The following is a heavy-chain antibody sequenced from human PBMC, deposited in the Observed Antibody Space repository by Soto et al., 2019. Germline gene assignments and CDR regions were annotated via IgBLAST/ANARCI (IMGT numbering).Heavy chain of an antibody. V-gene: IGHV1-69*13. D-gene: IGHD3-3*01. CDR2: IIPTFGTA. CDR1: GGTFSSYA. J-gene: IGHJ3*02. Sequence: GASVKVSCKASGGTFSSYAIIWARQAPGQGLEWMGGIIPTFGTANYAQKFQGRVTITADESTSTAYMELSSLRSEDTAVYYCASVSAKNYDFWSGYRPYDAFDIWGQGTMVTVSS. CDR3: ASVSAKNYDFWSGYRPYDAFDI.